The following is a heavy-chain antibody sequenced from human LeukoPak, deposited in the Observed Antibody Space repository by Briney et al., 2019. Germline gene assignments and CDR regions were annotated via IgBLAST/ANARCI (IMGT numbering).Heavy chain of an antibody. CDR1: GFTFSSYA. J-gene: IGHJ5*02. D-gene: IGHD2-15*01. V-gene: IGHV3-30-3*01. CDR3: ARDLTAAEYGFDP. CDR2: ISYDGSNK. Sequence: GGSLRLSCAASGFTFSSYAMPWVRQAPGKGLEWVAVISYDGSNKYYADSVKGRFTISRDNSKNTLYLQMNSLRAEDTAVYYRARDLTAAEYGFDPWGQGTLVTVSS.